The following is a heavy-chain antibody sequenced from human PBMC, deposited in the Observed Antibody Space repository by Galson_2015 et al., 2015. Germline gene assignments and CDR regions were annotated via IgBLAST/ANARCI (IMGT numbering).Heavy chain of an antibody. CDR2: INSDGGTT. V-gene: IGHV3-74*01. Sequence: SLRLSCAASGFTLSNYWMHWVRQAPGKGLVWVSRINSDGGTTNYADSVQGRFTVSRDNAKNTLYLQMNSLRAEDTAVYYCIRDFSAIQGHYYDHWGQGTLVTVSS. D-gene: IGHD3-3*01. CDR3: IRDFSAIQGHYYDH. J-gene: IGHJ4*02. CDR1: GFTLSNYW.